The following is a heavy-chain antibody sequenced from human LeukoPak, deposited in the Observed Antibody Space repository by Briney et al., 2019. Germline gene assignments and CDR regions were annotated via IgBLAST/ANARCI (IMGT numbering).Heavy chain of an antibody. D-gene: IGHD2-2*01. Sequence: SVKVSCKASGGTFSSYAFSWVRQAPGQGLEWMGRIIPIFGIANYAQKFQGRVTITADKSTSTAYMELSSLRSEDTAVYYCARARTGVVPAAPYYYYGMDVWGQGTTVTVSS. V-gene: IGHV1-69*04. CDR1: GGTFSSYA. CDR3: ARARTGVVPAAPYYYYGMDV. CDR2: IIPIFGIA. J-gene: IGHJ6*02.